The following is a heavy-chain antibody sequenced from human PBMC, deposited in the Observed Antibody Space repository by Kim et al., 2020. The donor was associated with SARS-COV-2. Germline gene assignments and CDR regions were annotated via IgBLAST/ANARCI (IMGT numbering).Heavy chain of an antibody. CDR2: CLHILCTA. Sequence: SVKVSCKASGGTFSSYAISWVRQAPAQGLYGSFCCLHILCTANYAQKFQGRVTITADESTSTASMELSSLRSEDTAVYYCARAMTDAFDIWGQGTMVTVSS. CDR3: ARAMTDAFDI. J-gene: IGHJ3*02. V-gene: IGHV1-69*13. CDR1: GGTFSSYA.